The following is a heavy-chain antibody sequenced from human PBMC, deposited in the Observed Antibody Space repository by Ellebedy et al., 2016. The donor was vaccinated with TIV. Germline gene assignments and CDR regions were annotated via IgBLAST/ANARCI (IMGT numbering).Heavy chain of an antibody. V-gene: IGHV3-74*01. CDR1: GFTFTQYW. Sequence: GESLMISCAAPGFTFTQYWLHWVRQAPGKGPVWVSRINSDGSSTSYADSVKGRFTISRDNAKNSLYLQMNSLRADDTAVYYCVREYNFKTGGTGNYWGQGTLVTVSS. J-gene: IGHJ4*02. CDR3: VREYNFKTGGTGNY. CDR2: INSDGSST. D-gene: IGHD1-20*01.